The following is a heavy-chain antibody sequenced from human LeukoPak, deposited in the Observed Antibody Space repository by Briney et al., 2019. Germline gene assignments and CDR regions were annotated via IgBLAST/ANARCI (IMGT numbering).Heavy chain of an antibody. Sequence: SGTLSLTCAVSGGSISSSNWWSWVRQPPGKGLEWIGEIYHSGSTNYNPSLKSRVTISVDTSKNQFSLKLSSVTAADTAVYYCARSGQWLPLNWFDPWGQGTLVTVSS. CDR2: IYHSGST. CDR3: ARSGQWLPLNWFDP. V-gene: IGHV4-4*02. J-gene: IGHJ5*02. D-gene: IGHD6-19*01. CDR1: GGSISSSNW.